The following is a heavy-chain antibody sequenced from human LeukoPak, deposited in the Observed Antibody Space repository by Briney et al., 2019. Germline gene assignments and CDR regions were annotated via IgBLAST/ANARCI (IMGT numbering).Heavy chain of an antibody. CDR2: INPGGST. CDR3: SRGRQEISMIVVVMTGVSYYLDV. D-gene: IGHD3-22*01. CDR1: GGSFSGYY. V-gene: IGHV4-34*01. Sequence: SETLSLTCAVYGGSFSGYYWTRIRQPPGKGLEWIGEINPGGSTYYNPSLKSRLTISVDTSKNQFSLKLSSVTAADTAVYYCSRGRQEISMIVVVMTGVSYYLDVWGKGTTVTVS. J-gene: IGHJ6*03.